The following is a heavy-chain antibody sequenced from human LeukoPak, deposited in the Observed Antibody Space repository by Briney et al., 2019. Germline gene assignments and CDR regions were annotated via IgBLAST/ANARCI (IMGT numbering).Heavy chain of an antibody. CDR3: ARDEISGYFVY. CDR2: IREDGSMK. Sequence: GGSLSLSCADSGFTFSNYWMSWVRQAPGRGLEWVANIREDGSMKQYVDSVRGRFTISRDNAKRSLYLQMSSLKAEDSAVYYCARDEISGYFVYWGQGTLVTVSS. V-gene: IGHV3-7*01. CDR1: GFTFSNYW. D-gene: IGHD1-26*01. J-gene: IGHJ4*02.